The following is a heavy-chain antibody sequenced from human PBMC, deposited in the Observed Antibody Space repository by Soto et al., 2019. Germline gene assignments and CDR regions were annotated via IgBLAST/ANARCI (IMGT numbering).Heavy chain of an antibody. J-gene: IGHJ6*02. Sequence: GGSLRLSCTASGFTFGDYAMSWFRQAPGKGLEWVGFIRSKAYGGTTEYAASVKGRFTFSRDDSKSIAYLQMNSLKTEDTAVYYCTRDPSGSYYYYYYGMDVWGQGTTVTVSS. V-gene: IGHV3-49*03. CDR1: GFTFGDYA. D-gene: IGHD1-26*01. CDR3: TRDPSGSYYYYYYGMDV. CDR2: IRSKAYGGTT.